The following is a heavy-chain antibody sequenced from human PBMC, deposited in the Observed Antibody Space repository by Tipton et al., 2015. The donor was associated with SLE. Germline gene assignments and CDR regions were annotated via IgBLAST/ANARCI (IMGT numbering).Heavy chain of an antibody. CDR2: TYPGDSDT. CDR1: GYSFSCYW. D-gene: IGHD4-23*01. Sequence: QLVQSGAEVKKPGESLKISCKASGYSFSCYWIGWLRQIPGKGLEWMGITYPGDSDTKYSPSFQGQVTISAEKSISTAYLKWSSLKASDTAMYYCARRVGTFDYWGQGTLVTVSS. CDR3: ARRVGTFDY. V-gene: IGHV5-51*03. J-gene: IGHJ4*02.